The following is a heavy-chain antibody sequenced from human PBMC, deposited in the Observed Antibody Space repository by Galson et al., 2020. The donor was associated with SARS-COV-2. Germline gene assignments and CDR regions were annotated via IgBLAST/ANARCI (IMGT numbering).Heavy chain of an antibody. CDR3: ARMPRERPNVLRFLEWFYMDV. J-gene: IGHJ6*03. Sequence: TGGSLRLSCAASGFTFSSYSINWVRQAPGKGLEWVSSISSSSSYIYYADSVKGRFTISRDNAKNSLYLQMNSLRAEDTAVYYCARMPRERPNVLRFLEWFYMDVWGQGTTVTVSS. CDR1: GFTFSSYS. CDR2: ISSSSSYI. V-gene: IGHV3-21*01. D-gene: IGHD3-3*01.